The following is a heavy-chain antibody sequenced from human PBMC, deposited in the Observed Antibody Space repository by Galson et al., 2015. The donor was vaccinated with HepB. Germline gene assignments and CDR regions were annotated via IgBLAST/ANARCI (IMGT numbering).Heavy chain of an antibody. D-gene: IGHD6-19*01. CDR3: AREIQCYFDY. Sequence: SETLSLTCTVSGDSISSYYWSWIRQPPGKGLEWIGYIYYTGSSNYNPSLKSRVTISVDTSKNQFSLKLSSVTAADTAVYYCAREIQCYFDYWGQGTLVTVSS. CDR1: GDSISSYY. J-gene: IGHJ4*02. V-gene: IGHV4-59*01. CDR2: IYYTGSS.